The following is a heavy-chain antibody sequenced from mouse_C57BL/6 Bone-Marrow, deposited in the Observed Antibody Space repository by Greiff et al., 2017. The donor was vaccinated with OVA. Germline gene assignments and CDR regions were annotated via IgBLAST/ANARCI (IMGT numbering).Heavy chain of an antibody. CDR3: TRRIYYGSSYDD. V-gene: IGHV1-15*01. CDR2: IDPETGGT. J-gene: IGHJ2*01. D-gene: IGHD1-1*01. CDR1: GYTFTDYE. Sequence: QVQLKESGAELVRPGASVTLSCKASGYTFTDYEMHWVKQTPVHGLEWIGAIDPETGGTAYNQKFKGKAILTADKSSSTAYMELRSLTSEDSAVYYCTRRIYYGSSYDDWGQGTTLTVSS.